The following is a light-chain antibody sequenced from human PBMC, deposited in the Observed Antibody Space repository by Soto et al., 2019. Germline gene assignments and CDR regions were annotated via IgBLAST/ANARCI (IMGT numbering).Light chain of an antibody. V-gene: IGKV3-11*01. Sequence: ASQSFRGLLAWYRQKNGQAPRXXMYDAYNRATGIPPRFSGSGSETALTFSRSRLEAGESEVYYCQQRYMWPITFGQGTRWEI. CDR3: QQRYMWPIT. J-gene: IGKJ5*01. CDR1: QSFRGL. CDR2: DAY.